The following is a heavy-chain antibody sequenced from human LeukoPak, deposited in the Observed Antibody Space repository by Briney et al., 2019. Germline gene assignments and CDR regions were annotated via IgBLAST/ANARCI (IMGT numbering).Heavy chain of an antibody. Sequence: GGSLRLSCAASGFTFSSYAMHWVRQAPGKGLEWVAVISYDGSNKYYADSVKGRFAISRDNSKNTLYLQMNSLRAEDTAVYYCARVLVGATLFDYWGQGTLVTVSS. D-gene: IGHD1-26*01. CDR2: ISYDGSNK. CDR1: GFTFSSYA. V-gene: IGHV3-30*09. J-gene: IGHJ4*02. CDR3: ARVLVGATLFDY.